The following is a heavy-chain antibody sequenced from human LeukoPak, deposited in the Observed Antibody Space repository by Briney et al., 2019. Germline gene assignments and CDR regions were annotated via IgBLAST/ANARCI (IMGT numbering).Heavy chain of an antibody. CDR1: GFTFSSYE. J-gene: IGHJ6*03. Sequence: GSLRLSCAASGFTFSSYEMNWVRQAPGKGLEWVSYISSSGSTIYYADSVKGRFTISRDNAKNSLYLQMNSLRAEDTAVYYCAELGITMIGGVWGKRTTVTISS. V-gene: IGHV3-48*03. D-gene: IGHD3-10*02. CDR2: ISSSGSTI. CDR3: AELGITMIGGV.